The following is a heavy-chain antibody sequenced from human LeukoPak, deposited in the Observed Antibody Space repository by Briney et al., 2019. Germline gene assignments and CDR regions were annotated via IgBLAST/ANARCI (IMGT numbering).Heavy chain of an antibody. CDR3: ARGPSRRALDY. Sequence: SETLSLTCAVYGESLNSYYWSWIRQPPGKGLEWIGEINHSGSTNYNPSLKSRVTISVDTSKNQFSLKLSSVTAADTAVYYCARGPSRRALDYWGQGTLVTVSS. J-gene: IGHJ4*02. V-gene: IGHV4-34*01. CDR2: INHSGST. CDR1: GESLNSYY.